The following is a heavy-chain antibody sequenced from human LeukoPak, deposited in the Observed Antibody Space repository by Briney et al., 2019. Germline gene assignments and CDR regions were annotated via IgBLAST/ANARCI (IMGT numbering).Heavy chain of an antibody. J-gene: IGHJ6*02. D-gene: IGHD1-1*01. CDR3: ARDRGYAMDV. CDR2: IYYSGST. CDR1: GGTISSSSYY. V-gene: IGHV4-39*02. Sequence: SETESLICPVSGGTISSSSYYWAWIRQPPGKGLEWIGSIYYSGSTYYNPSLKSRVTISVDTSKNQFSLKLSSVTAADTAVYYCARDRGYAMDVWGQGTPVTVSS.